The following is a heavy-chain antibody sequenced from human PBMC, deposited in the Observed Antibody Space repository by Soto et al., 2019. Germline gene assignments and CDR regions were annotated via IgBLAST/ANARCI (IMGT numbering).Heavy chain of an antibody. CDR3: AREGRIYDYVWGSYRYIFDY. CDR1: GGSISSYY. Sequence: SETLSLTCTVSGGSISSYYWSWIRQPPGKGLEWIGYIYYSGSTNYNPSLKSRVTISVDQSKNQFSLKLSSVTAADTAVYYCAREGRIYDYVWGSYRYIFDYWGQGTLVTVSS. J-gene: IGHJ4*02. CDR2: IYYSGST. V-gene: IGHV4-59*01. D-gene: IGHD3-16*02.